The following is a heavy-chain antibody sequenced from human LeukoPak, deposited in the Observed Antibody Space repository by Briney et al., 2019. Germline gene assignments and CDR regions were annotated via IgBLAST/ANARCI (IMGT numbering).Heavy chain of an antibody. Sequence: GGSLRLSCAASGFTFSAYWMSWVREAPGKGLEWLANIKQDGSDKQYVDSVKGRFAISRDNAKTSVYLQMNSLRAEDTAVYYCVSTTRSSPFDNWGQGTLVTVSS. V-gene: IGHV3-7*01. CDR1: GFTFSAYW. J-gene: IGHJ4*02. CDR2: IKQDGSDK. CDR3: VSTTRSSPFDN. D-gene: IGHD1-1*01.